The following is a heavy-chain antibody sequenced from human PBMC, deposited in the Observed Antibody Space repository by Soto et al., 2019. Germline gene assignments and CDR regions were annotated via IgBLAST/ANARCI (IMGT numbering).Heavy chain of an antibody. D-gene: IGHD6-19*01. CDR3: ARDRGAVTGQYFDY. CDR2: ISSSGTSA. V-gene: IGHV3-11*05. Sequence: QVQLEESGGGLVKPGGSLRLSCAASGFTFSAVCMSWIRQAPNKGLEYISYISSSGTSANYADSVKGRFTISRDNAKNSLYLQMNRLRAEDTAVYYCARDRGAVTGQYFDYWGQGAVVIVSS. J-gene: IGHJ4*02. CDR1: GFTFSAVC.